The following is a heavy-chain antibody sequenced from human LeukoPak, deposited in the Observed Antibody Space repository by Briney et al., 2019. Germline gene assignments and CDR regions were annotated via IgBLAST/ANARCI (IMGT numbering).Heavy chain of an antibody. CDR3: ARAGQQLVRRGFDY. Sequence: PGGSLRLSCAASGFTFSSCAMSWVRQAPGKGLEWVSIIGGRGLYTYYADSVKGRFTISRDNSKNTLCLQMNSLRAEDTAVYYCARAGQQLVRRGFDYWGQGTLVTVSS. CDR2: IGGRGLYT. D-gene: IGHD6-13*01. CDR1: GFTFSSCA. V-gene: IGHV3-23*01. J-gene: IGHJ4*02.